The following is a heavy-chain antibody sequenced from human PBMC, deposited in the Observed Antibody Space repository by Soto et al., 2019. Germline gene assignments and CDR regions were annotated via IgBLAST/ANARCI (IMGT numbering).Heavy chain of an antibody. CDR2: MSYDGTNK. CDR3: ARDPSPYTSGWYGIDF. J-gene: IGHJ4*01. Sequence: GGSLRLSCTASGFMFSAYAMLWVRQAPGKGLEWVAAMSYDGTNKYYADSLKGRFTISRDNSKNTLFLQMSSLTADDSAVCYCARDPSPYTSGWYGIDFWGLGTLVTVSS. CDR1: GFMFSAYA. V-gene: IGHV3-30-3*01. D-gene: IGHD6-19*01.